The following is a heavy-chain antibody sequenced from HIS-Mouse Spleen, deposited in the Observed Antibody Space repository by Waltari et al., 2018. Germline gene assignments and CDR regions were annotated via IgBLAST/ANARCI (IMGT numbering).Heavy chain of an antibody. Sequence: QVQLVESGGGVVQPGRSLRLSCAASGFPFSSYGMHWVRQAPGKGLEGVAVKSNDGRNKYYADSVKGRFTISRDNSKNTLYLQMNSLRAEDTAVYYCAKKPPPLPVRDAFDIWGQGTMVTVSS. CDR2: KSNDGRNK. D-gene: IGHD3-10*01. CDR3: AKKPPPLPVRDAFDI. J-gene: IGHJ3*02. V-gene: IGHV3-30*18. CDR1: GFPFSSYG.